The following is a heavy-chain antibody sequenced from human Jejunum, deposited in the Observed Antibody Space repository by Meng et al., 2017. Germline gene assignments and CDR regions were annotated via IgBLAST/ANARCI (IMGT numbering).Heavy chain of an antibody. J-gene: IGHJ3*02. Sequence: QVQLVQSGAEVKKPGASMKVSCKASGYTFNNYAITWVRQAPGQGLEWVGWISTFTTQTGSAQKFQGRVTVTADRTTDTAYLELTSLRLDDTALYYCARLPRYSGAYYAFDIWGQGTMVTVSS. D-gene: IGHD1-26*01. V-gene: IGHV1-18*01. CDR1: GYTFNNYA. CDR2: ISTFTTQT. CDR3: ARLPRYSGAYYAFDI.